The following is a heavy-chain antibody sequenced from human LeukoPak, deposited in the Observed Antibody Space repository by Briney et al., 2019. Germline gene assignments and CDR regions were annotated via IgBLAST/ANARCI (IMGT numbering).Heavy chain of an antibody. CDR3: ARGRGGNLVVVPAATYFDY. J-gene: IGHJ4*02. CDR1: GYTFTSYD. D-gene: IGHD2-2*01. Sequence: ASVKVSCKASGYTFTSYDINWVRQATGQGLEWMGWMNPNSGNTGYAQKFQGRVTMTRNTSISTAYMELSRLRSADTAVYYCARGRGGNLVVVPAATYFDYWGQGTLVTVSS. V-gene: IGHV1-8*01. CDR2: MNPNSGNT.